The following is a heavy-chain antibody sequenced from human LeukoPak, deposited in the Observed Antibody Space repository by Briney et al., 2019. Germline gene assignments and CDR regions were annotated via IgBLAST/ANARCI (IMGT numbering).Heavy chain of an antibody. J-gene: IGHJ4*02. CDR3: TLIQGWGSGSYYRDF. Sequence: GGSLRLSCAASGLSISNDWMSWVRQAPGKGLEWVARVKSKSAGDTTDYAAPVKARFTISRDDSKNTLYLQINSLRTEDTAVYYCTLIQGWGSGSYYRDFWGQGTLVTVSS. CDR1: GLSISNDW. D-gene: IGHD3-10*01. V-gene: IGHV3-15*01. CDR2: VKSKSAGDTT.